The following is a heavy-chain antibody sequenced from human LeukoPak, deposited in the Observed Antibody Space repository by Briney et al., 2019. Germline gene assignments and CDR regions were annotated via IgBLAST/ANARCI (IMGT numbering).Heavy chain of an antibody. Sequence: NPSETLSLTCTVSGGSISSYYWSWIRQPPGKGLEWIGYIYYSGSTNYNPSLKSRVTISVDTSKNQFSLKLSSVTAADTAVYYCASMVRDHYGSASFDYWGQGTLVTVFS. CDR2: IYYSGST. CDR3: ASMVRDHYGSASFDY. D-gene: IGHD3-10*01. V-gene: IGHV4-59*01. J-gene: IGHJ4*02. CDR1: GGSISSYY.